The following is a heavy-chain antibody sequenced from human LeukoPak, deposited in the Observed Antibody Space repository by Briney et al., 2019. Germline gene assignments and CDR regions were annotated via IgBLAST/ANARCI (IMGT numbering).Heavy chain of an antibody. CDR1: GFTFSSYS. V-gene: IGHV3-21*01. J-gene: IGHJ6*03. CDR3: ARVEGYQLPIYYYYYMDV. D-gene: IGHD2-2*01. CDR2: ISSSSSYI. Sequence: GGSLRLSCAASGFTFSSYSMTWVRQAPGKGLEWVSSISSSSSYIYHADSVKGRFTISRDNAKNSLYLQMNSLRAEDTAVYYCARVEGYQLPIYYYYYMDVWGKGTTVTVSS.